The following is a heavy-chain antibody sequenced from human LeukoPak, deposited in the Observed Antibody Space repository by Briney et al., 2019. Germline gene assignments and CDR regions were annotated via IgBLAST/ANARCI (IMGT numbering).Heavy chain of an antibody. J-gene: IGHJ4*02. CDR2: IYYSGST. V-gene: IGHV4-39*01. Sequence: SETLSLTCTVSGGSISSGSYYWGGIRQPPGKGLEWIGSIYYSGSTYYNPSLKSRVIIYVDTSKNQFSLKLSSVTAADTAVYYCARHGGLGAVVPYFDYWGQGSLVTVSS. CDR1: GGSISSGSYY. D-gene: IGHD2-21*01. CDR3: ARHGGLGAVVPYFDY.